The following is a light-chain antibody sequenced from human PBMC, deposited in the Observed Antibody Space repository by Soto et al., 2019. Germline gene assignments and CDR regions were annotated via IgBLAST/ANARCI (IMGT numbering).Light chain of an antibody. CDR2: STN. CDR1: SGSVSTSYY. CDR3: VRYMGSGIWV. Sequence: QTVVTQEPSFSVSPGGTVTLTCGLSSGSVSTSYYPSWYQQTPGQAPLTLIYSTNTRSSGVPDRFSGSILGNNAALTITGAQADDEADYYCVRYMGSGIWVFGGGTKVTVL. J-gene: IGLJ3*02. V-gene: IGLV8-61*01.